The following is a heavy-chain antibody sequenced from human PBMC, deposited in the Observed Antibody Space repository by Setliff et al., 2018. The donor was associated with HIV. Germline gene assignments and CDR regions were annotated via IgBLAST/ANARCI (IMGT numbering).Heavy chain of an antibody. CDR3: VGGHYDLWSGYVNYYLDL. Sequence: GGSLRLSCSAFGFTFSNFAMHWIRQAPGKGLEYVSGISGNEYYIFYTQSVKGRFTISRDNSKNAVFLELNSLTVEDTALYYCVGGHYDLWSGYVNYYLDLWGQGTLVTVSS. CDR1: GFTFSNFA. V-gene: IGHV3-64D*09. CDR2: ISGNEYYI. J-gene: IGHJ4*02. D-gene: IGHD3-3*01.